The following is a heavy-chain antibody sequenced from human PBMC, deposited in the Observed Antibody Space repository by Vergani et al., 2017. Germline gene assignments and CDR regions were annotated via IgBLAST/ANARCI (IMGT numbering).Heavy chain of an antibody. V-gene: IGHV1-46*03. CDR2: ITPGGST. J-gene: IGHJ4*02. CDR1: GFTFTNHH. D-gene: IGHD3-10*01. Sequence: QVQLVQSGAEVKKPGASVWVSCKASGFTFTNHHLHWVRQAPGQGLEWMGIITPGGSTDYGPKFQGRASMTRDTSTLTVYMDLTGLSSDDTAMYYCARTSXRAGSYYKSEWDYWGQGTLV. CDR3: ARTSXRAGSYYKSEWDY.